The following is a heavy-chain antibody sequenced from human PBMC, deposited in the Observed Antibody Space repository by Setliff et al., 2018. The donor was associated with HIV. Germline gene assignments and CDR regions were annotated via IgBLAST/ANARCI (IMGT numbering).Heavy chain of an antibody. Sequence: PSETLSLTCTVSGGSISSDDYYWSWIRQPPGKGLEWIGYIYYSGSTYYNPSLKSRVTISVDTSKDQFSLKLSSVTAADTAVYYCARLRREEQWLVRGWFDPWGQGTLVTVSS. CDR2: IYYSGST. J-gene: IGHJ5*02. D-gene: IGHD6-19*01. CDR3: ARLRREEQWLVRGWFDP. V-gene: IGHV4-30-4*08. CDR1: GGSISSDDYY.